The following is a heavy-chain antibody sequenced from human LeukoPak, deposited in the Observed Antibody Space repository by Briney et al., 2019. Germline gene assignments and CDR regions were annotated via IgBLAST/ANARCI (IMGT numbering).Heavy chain of an antibody. Sequence: SETLPLTCTVSGGSISSSSYYCGWIRQPPGKGLEWIGSIYYSGSTYYNPSLKSRVTISVDTSKNQFTLKLSSVTAADTAVYYCARDDFLWFGDYGSYFDYWGQGTLVTVSS. J-gene: IGHJ4*02. V-gene: IGHV4-39*06. D-gene: IGHD3-10*01. CDR1: GGSISSSSYY. CDR3: ARDDFLWFGDYGSYFDY. CDR2: IYYSGST.